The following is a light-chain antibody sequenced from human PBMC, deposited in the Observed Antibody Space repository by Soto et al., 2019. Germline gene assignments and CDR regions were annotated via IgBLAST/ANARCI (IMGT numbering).Light chain of an antibody. J-gene: IGLJ2*01. Sequence: QSALTQPRSVSGSPGQSVTISCAGTSSDVGAYNYVSWYQQYPGKAPKFIIYDVDKRPSGVPDRFSGSKSGNTASLTISGLQAEDEADYYGCSFAGQDTLGIFGGGTKLTV. CDR3: CSFAGQDTLGI. CDR1: SSDVGAYNY. CDR2: DVD. V-gene: IGLV2-11*01.